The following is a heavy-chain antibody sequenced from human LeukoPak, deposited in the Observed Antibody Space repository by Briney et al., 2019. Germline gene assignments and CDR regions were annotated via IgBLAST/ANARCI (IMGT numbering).Heavy chain of an antibody. CDR1: GFTFSSYA. CDR2: ISGSGGST. CDR3: AKDVVRYGDSIPYFDY. Sequence: PGGSLRLSCAASGFTFSSYAMSWVRQAPGKGLEWVSAISGSGGSTYYADSVKGRFTISRDNSKNTLYLQMNSLRAEDTAVYYCAKDVVRYGDSIPYFDYWGQGTLVTVSS. J-gene: IGHJ4*02. D-gene: IGHD4-17*01. V-gene: IGHV3-23*01.